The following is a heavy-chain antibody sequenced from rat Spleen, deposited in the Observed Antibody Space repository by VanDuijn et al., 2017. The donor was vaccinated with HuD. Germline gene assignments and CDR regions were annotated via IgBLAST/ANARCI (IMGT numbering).Heavy chain of an antibody. CDR2: ISYDGSST. V-gene: IGHV5-29*01. CDR1: GFTFSNFP. Sequence: EVQLVESGGGLVQPGGSLKLSCAASGFTFSNFPMAWVRQAPAKGLEWVATISYDGSSTYYRDSVKGRFTISRDNAKSTLYLQMDSLRSEDTATYYCARHGSRRRVSYYFAYWGQGVMVTVSS. D-gene: IGHD1-11*01. J-gene: IGHJ2*01. CDR3: ARHGSRRRVSYYFAY.